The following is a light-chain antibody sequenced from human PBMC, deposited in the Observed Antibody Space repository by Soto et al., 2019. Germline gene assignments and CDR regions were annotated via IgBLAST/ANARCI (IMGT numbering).Light chain of an antibody. CDR3: QRPPKWPYT. V-gene: IGKV3-15*01. J-gene: IGKJ2*01. Sequence: EVVMTQSPATLSVSPGERVTLSCRASQSVSDNLAWYQQKPGQAPRLLIYGASTRATTIPARFSGSGSGTEFTLTISSLKSEDFTVYYCQRPPKWPYTFGQGTKLDIK. CDR2: GAS. CDR1: QSVSDN.